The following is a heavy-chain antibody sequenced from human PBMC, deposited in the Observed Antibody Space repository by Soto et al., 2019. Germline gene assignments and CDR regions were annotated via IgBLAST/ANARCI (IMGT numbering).Heavy chain of an antibody. CDR1: GNTFTSYD. Sequence: ASVKVSCKASGNTFTSYDINWVRQATGHGFEWMGWINPNSGNIGCAQKFQGRVTMTRDTAIRTAYMEVSRLRSDDTAVYYCARGRVSGSYFLRDYWPQGGLVTVS. CDR2: INPNSGNI. D-gene: IGHD3-10*01. CDR3: ARGRVSGSYFLRDY. V-gene: IGHV1-8*01. J-gene: IGHJ4*02.